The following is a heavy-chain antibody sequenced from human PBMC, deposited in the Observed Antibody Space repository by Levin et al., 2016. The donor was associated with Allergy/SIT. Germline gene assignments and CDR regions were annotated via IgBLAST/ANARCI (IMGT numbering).Heavy chain of an antibody. Sequence: GESLKISCVASGFSFSDYAMHWVRQAPGKGLEWVSLISYDGSNKYYGDSVKGRLSISRDNSKNTLFLQMNSLRAEDTALYFCARGNPGFGYYYMDVWGKGTTVTVSS. CDR3: ARGNPGFGYYYMDV. J-gene: IGHJ6*03. CDR1: GFSFSDYA. CDR2: ISYDGSNK. V-gene: IGHV3-30-3*01. D-gene: IGHD1-14*01.